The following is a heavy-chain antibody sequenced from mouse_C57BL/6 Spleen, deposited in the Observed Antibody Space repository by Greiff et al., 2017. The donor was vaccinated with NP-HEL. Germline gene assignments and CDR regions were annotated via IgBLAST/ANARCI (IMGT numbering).Heavy chain of an antibody. D-gene: IGHD6-1*01. CDR1: GYTFTSYW. J-gene: IGHJ1*03. CDR3: ARSPLYWYFDV. Sequence: QVQLQQPGAELVRPGSSVKLSCKASGYTFTSYWMHWVKQRPIQGLEWIGNIDPSDSETHYNQKFKDKATLTVDKSSSTAYMQLSSLTSEDSAVYYCARSPLYWYFDVWGTGTTVTVSS. CDR2: IDPSDSET. V-gene: IGHV1-52*01.